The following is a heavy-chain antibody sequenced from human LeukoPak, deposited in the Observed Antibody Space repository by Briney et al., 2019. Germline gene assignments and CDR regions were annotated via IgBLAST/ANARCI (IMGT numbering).Heavy chain of an antibody. D-gene: IGHD6-13*01. J-gene: IGHJ6*03. CDR2: IYYSGST. CDR3: ARVRTAAGRAYYYYMDV. Sequence: PSETLSLTCTVSGGSISSYYWSWIRQPPGKGLEWIGYIYYSGSTNYNPSLKSRVTISVDTSKNQFSLKLSSVTAADTAVYYCARVRTAAGRAYYYYMDVWGKGTTVTVSS. CDR1: GGSISSYY. V-gene: IGHV4-59*01.